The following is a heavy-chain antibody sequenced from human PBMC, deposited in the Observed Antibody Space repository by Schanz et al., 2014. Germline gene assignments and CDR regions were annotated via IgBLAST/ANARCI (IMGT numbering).Heavy chain of an antibody. V-gene: IGHV3-33*01. CDR1: GFTFRSYG. D-gene: IGHD3-10*01. Sequence: QVQLVESGGGVVQPGRSLRLSCAASGFTFRSYGMHWVRQAPGKGLEWVALISYDGSSKNHADSVQGRFTISRDNLKNTVYLQMNSLRAGDTAVYYCARGIITMVRGGDVGAFDIWGQGTMVTVSS. J-gene: IGHJ3*02. CDR2: ISYDGSSK. CDR3: ARGIITMVRGGDVGAFDI.